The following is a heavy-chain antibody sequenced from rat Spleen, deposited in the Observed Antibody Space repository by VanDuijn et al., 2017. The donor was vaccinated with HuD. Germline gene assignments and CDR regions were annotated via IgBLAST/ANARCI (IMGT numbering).Heavy chain of an antibody. V-gene: IGHV2-45*01. CDR2: MWTGGST. D-gene: IGHD1-2*01. J-gene: IGHJ2*01. CDR1: GFSLTNYN. Sequence: QVQLMESGPGLVQPSETLSLTCTVSGFSLTNYNVHWVRQPPGKGLEWMGVMWTGGSTDYNSALKSRLSISRDTSKNQVFLKMNSRQSDDTTTYYCARAPIAAIKGAYFDYWGQGVMVIVSS. CDR3: ARAPIAAIKGAYFDY.